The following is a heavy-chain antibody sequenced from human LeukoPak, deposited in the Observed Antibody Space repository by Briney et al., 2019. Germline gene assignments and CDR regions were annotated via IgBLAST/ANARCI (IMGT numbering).Heavy chain of an antibody. CDR3: ARGGEQQLVVFDY. Sequence: SVKVSCKASGGTFSSYAISWVRQAPGQGLEWMGRIIPIFGIANYAQKFQGRITITADKSTSTAYMELSSLRSEDTAVYYCARGGEQQLVVFDYWGQGTLVTVSS. V-gene: IGHV1-69*04. J-gene: IGHJ4*02. D-gene: IGHD6-13*01. CDR1: GGTFSSYA. CDR2: IIPIFGIA.